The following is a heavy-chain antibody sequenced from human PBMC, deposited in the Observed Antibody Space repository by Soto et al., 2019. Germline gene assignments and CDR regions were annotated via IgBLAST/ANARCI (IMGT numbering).Heavy chain of an antibody. V-gene: IGHV4-31*03. CDR1: AGSISSGGYY. CDR2: IYYSGST. J-gene: IGHJ6*03. CDR3: ARQNVVVPSAIPNYYYYMDV. Sequence: QVQLQESGPGLVKPSQTLSLTCTVSAGSISSGGYYWSWIRQHPGKGLEWIGYIYYSGSTYYNPSLKSRVTISVDTSKNQFSLKLSSVTAADTAVYYCARQNVVVPSAIPNYYYYMDVWGKGTTVTVSS. D-gene: IGHD2-2*01.